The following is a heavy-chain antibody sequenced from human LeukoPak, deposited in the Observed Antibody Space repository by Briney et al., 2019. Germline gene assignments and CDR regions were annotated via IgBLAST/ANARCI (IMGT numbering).Heavy chain of an antibody. Sequence: GSSATVSCKVTGSSFSSYKISCVRQGPGQGLEWMGRIIPILGIANYAQKFQGRVTITADKSTSTAYMELSSLRSEDTAVYYCATDRRRTNTAMADYWGQGTLVTVSS. CDR1: GSSFSSYK. CDR2: IIPILGIA. J-gene: IGHJ4*02. D-gene: IGHD5-18*01. V-gene: IGHV1-69*02. CDR3: ATDRRRTNTAMADY.